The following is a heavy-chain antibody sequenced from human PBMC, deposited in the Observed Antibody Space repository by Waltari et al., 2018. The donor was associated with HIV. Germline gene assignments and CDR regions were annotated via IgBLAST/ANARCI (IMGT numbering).Heavy chain of an antibody. Sequence: QVQLVQSGAEVKKPGASVKVSCKGSGYTFTGYYIHWVRQAPGQGLEWMGVSNPNNGGTNYAQKFQDRVTMTRDTSISTAYMELSRLRSDDTAVYYCARNLDGDYVLAYWGQGILVTVSS. D-gene: IGHD4-17*01. CDR1: GYTFTGYY. V-gene: IGHV1-2*02. CDR2: SNPNNGGT. CDR3: ARNLDGDYVLAY. J-gene: IGHJ4*02.